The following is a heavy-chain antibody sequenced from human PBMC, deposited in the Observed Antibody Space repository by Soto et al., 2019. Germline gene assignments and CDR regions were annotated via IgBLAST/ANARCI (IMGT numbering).Heavy chain of an antibody. CDR1: GFTFSSYG. CDR3: ARNRGSDVYYYYGMDV. CDR2: IWYDGSNK. V-gene: IGHV3-33*01. D-gene: IGHD3-16*01. J-gene: IGHJ6*02. Sequence: QVQLVESGGGVVQPGRSLRLSCAASGFTFSSYGMHWVRQAPGKGLEWVAVIWYDGSNKYYADSVKGRFTISRDNSKNTLYLQMNSLGAEDTAVYYCARNRGSDVYYYYGMDVWGQGTTVTVSS.